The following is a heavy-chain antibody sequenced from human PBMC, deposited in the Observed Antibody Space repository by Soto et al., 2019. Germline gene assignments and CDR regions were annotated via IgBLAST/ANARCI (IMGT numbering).Heavy chain of an antibody. V-gene: IGHV1-69*02. J-gene: IGHJ4*02. CDR2: IIPILGIA. D-gene: IGHD2-2*02. CDR3: XXXXXXXTXCYRDY. CDR1: GGTFSSYT. Sequence: QVQLVQSGAEVKKPGSSVKVSCKASGGTFSSYTISWVRQAPGQGLEWMGRIIPILGIANYAQKFQGRVTITADKSTSTAYMELXXLXXXXXXXXXXXXXXXXXTXCYRDYWGQGTLVTV.